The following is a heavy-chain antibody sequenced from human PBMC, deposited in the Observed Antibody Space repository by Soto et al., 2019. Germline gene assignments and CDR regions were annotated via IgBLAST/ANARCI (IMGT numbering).Heavy chain of an antibody. D-gene: IGHD3-3*01. V-gene: IGHV5-51*01. CDR3: ARQYYDFWSGYPDDAFDI. CDR1: GYSFTSYW. Sequence: PGESLKISCKGSGYSFTSYWIGWVRQMPGKGLEWMGIIYPGDSDTRYSPSFQGQVTISADKSISTAYLQWSSLKASDTAMYYCARQYYDFWSGYPDDAFDIWGQGTMVTVSS. CDR2: IYPGDSDT. J-gene: IGHJ3*02.